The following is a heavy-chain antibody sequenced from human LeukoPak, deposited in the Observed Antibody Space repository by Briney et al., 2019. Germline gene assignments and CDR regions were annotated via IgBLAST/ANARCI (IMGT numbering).Heavy chain of an antibody. Sequence: PSETLSLTCTVSGYSISSGYYWGWIRQPPGKGLEWIGSIYHSGSTYYNPSLKSRVTISVDTSKNQFSLKLSSVTAADTAVYYCARVYCGSGTDYGMDVWGQGTTVTVSS. CDR3: ARVYCGSGTDYGMDV. J-gene: IGHJ6*02. D-gene: IGHD3-10*01. CDR2: IYHSGST. V-gene: IGHV4-38-2*02. CDR1: GYSISSGYY.